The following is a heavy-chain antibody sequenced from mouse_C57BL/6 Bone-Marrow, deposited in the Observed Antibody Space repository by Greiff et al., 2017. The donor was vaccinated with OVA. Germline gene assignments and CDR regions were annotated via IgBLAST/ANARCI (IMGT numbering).Heavy chain of an antibody. V-gene: IGHV1-82*01. CDR2: IYPGDGDT. Sequence: QVQLQQSGPELVKPGASVKISCKASGYAFSSSWMNWVKQRPGKGLEWIGRIYPGDGDTNYNGKFKGKATLTADKSSSTAYMQLSSLTSEDSAVYFCVFPITTVVAWYFDVWGTGTTVTVSS. CDR1: GYAFSSSW. D-gene: IGHD1-1*01. CDR3: VFPITTVVAWYFDV. J-gene: IGHJ1*03.